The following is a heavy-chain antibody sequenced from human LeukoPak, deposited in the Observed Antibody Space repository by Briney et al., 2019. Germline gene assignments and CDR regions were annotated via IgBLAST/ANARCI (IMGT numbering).Heavy chain of an antibody. J-gene: IGHJ6*02. V-gene: IGHV3-30*18. Sequence: PGGSLRLSCAASGFTFSSYGMHWVRQAPGKGLEWVAVISYDGSNKYYADSVKGRFTISRDNSKNTLYLQMNSLRVEDTAVYYCAKELYNYGDYGAEGLDVGGQGTTVTVS. CDR3: AKELYNYGDYGAEGLDV. CDR1: GFTFSSYG. CDR2: ISYDGSNK. D-gene: IGHD4-17*01.